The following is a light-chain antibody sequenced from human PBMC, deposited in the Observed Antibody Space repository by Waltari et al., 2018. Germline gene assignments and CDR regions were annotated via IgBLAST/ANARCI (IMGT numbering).Light chain of an antibody. CDR2: DVT. Sequence: QSALTQPASVSGSPGQSVTISCTGTSRDVGAYNHVSPYQQHPGKAPKLIIYDVTNRPSGVSDRFSGSKSGNTASLTISGLQAEDEADFYCSSYTSSTTLRVFGGGTKLTVL. V-gene: IGLV2-14*03. CDR1: SRDVGAYNH. J-gene: IGLJ3*02. CDR3: SSYTSSTTLRV.